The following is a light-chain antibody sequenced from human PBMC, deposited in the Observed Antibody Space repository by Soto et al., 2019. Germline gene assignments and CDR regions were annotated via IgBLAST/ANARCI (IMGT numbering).Light chain of an antibody. CDR3: FEDGGSSTSGV. CDR2: EGS. Sequence: QSALTQPASVSGSPGQSITISCTGTSSDVGSYNLVSWYQQHPGKAPKLMMYEGSKRPTGVSHRVSGSKSGNTASLTISGLQAEDEADYYCFEDGGSSTSGVFGGGTKPTLL. V-gene: IGLV2-23*01. CDR1: SSDVGSYNL. J-gene: IGLJ2*01.